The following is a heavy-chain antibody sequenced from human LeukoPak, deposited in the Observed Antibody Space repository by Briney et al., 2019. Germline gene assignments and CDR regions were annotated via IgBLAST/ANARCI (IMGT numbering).Heavy chain of an antibody. V-gene: IGHV3-30-3*01. J-gene: IGHJ4*02. CDR1: GFTFSSYA. D-gene: IGHD1-26*01. CDR2: ISYDGSNK. CDR3: ARFSGSYCDY. Sequence: GRSLRLSCAASGFTFSSYAMHWVRQAPGKGLEWVAVISYDGSNKYYADSVKGRFTISRDNSKNTLYVQMNSLRAEDTAVYYCARFSGSYCDYWGQGTLVTVSS.